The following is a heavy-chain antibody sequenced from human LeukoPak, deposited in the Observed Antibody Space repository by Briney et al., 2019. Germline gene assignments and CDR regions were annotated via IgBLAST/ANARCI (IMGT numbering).Heavy chain of an antibody. Sequence: SETLSLTCTVSGGSINSFYWSWIRQSPGKGLERIGYISFSGSATYNPSLKSRVTISVDTSKNQFSLSLTSVTAADTGFYYCASAALGGWFAPWGQGTLVTVSS. CDR3: ASAALGGWFAP. CDR2: ISFSGSA. J-gene: IGHJ5*02. CDR1: GGSINSFY. V-gene: IGHV4-59*01.